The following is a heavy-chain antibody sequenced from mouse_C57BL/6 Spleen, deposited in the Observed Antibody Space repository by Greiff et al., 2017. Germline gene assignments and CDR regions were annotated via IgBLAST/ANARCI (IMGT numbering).Heavy chain of an antibody. Sequence: QVQLQQPGAELVKPGASVKLSCKASGYTFTSYWMQWVQQRPGQGLEWIGVIDPSDCYTNYNQKFKGKATLTVDKSSSTAYMQLSSLTSEDSAVYYCARSEAYFDYWGQGTTLTVSS. CDR1: GYTFTSYW. CDR2: IDPSDCYT. V-gene: IGHV1-50*01. CDR3: ARSEAYFDY. J-gene: IGHJ2*01.